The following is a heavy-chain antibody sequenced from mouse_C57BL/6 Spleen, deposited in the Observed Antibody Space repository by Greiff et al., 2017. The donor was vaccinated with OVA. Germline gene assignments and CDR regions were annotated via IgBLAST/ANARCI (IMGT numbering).Heavy chain of an antibody. CDR2: ISYDGSN. CDR1: GYSITSGYY. CDR3: ARGSAYYSNFFDY. V-gene: IGHV3-6*01. Sequence: EVKLQESGPGLVKPSQSLSLTCSVTGYSITSGYYWNWIRQFPGNKLEWMGYISYDGSNNYNPSLKNRISITRDTSKNQFFLKLNSVTTEDTATYYCARGSAYYSNFFDYWGQGTTLTVSS. D-gene: IGHD2-5*01. J-gene: IGHJ2*01.